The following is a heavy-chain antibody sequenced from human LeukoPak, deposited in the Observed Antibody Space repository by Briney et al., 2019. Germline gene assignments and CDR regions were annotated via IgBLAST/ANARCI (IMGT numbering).Heavy chain of an antibody. CDR2: ISGSGGST. J-gene: IGHJ4*02. V-gene: IGHV3-23*01. D-gene: IGHD3-22*01. CDR3: AKDLHYYDSSGYQLSY. CDR1: GFTFSSYA. Sequence: GGSLRLSCAASGFTFSSYAMSWVRQAPGKGLEWVSAISGSGGSTYYADSVKGRFTISRDNSKNTLYLQMNSLRAEDTAVYYCAKDLHYYDSSGYQLSYRGQGTLVTVSS.